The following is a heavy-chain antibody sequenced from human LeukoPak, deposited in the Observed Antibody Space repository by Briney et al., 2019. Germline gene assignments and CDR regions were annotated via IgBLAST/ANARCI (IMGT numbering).Heavy chain of an antibody. CDR2: IYYSGST. CDR3: ARGPYYYDSSGYAQYFQH. D-gene: IGHD3-22*01. CDR1: GGSISSSSYY. V-gene: IGHV4-39*07. Sequence: PSETLSLTCTVSGGSISSSSYYWGWIRQPPGKGLEWIGSIYYSGSTYYNPSLKSRVTISVDTSKTQFSLKLSSVTAADTAVYYCARGPYYYDSSGYAQYFQHWGQGTLVTVSS. J-gene: IGHJ1*01.